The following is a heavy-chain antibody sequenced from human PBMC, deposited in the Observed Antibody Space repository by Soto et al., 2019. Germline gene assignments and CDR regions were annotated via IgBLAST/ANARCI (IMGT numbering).Heavy chain of an antibody. CDR3: AMGASSTSNYFDY. CDR1: GFTFSSYD. J-gene: IGHJ4*02. CDR2: IWYDGSNK. D-gene: IGHD2-2*01. Sequence: VGSLRLSCAAPGFTFSSYDMHWVRQAPGKGLEWVAVIWYDGSNKYYADSVKGRFTISRDNSKNTLYLQMNSLRAEDTAVYFCAMGASSTSNYFDYWGQGTLVTVSS. V-gene: IGHV3-33*01.